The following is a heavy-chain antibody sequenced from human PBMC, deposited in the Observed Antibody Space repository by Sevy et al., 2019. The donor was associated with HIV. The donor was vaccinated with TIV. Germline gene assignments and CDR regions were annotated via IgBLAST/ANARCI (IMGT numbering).Heavy chain of an antibody. Sequence: SETLSLTCTVSGVSISGGAYYWGWIRQPPGKGLEWIGSISYTGSTYYNPSLKSRVTISVDTSKNQFSLKLTSVTAADTAVYYCARRGYNNWFDPWGQGTLVTVSS. D-gene: IGHD6-13*01. J-gene: IGHJ5*02. CDR1: GVSISGGAYY. V-gene: IGHV4-39*01. CDR3: ARRGYNNWFDP. CDR2: ISYTGST.